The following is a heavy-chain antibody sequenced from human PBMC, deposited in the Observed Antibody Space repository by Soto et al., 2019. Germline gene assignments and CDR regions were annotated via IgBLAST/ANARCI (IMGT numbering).Heavy chain of an antibody. D-gene: IGHD6-19*01. CDR2: INPNSGGT. Sequence: ASVKVSCKASGYIFTGYYMHWVRQAPGQGLEWMGWINPNSGGTNYAQRFQGRVTMTRDTSISTAYMELSRLRSDDTAVYYCARPLYSSSGYWGQGTLVTVSS. V-gene: IGHV1-2*02. J-gene: IGHJ4*02. CDR1: GYIFTGYY. CDR3: ARPLYSSSGY.